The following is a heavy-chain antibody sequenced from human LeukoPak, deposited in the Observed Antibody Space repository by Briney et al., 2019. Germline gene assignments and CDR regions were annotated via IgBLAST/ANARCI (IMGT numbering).Heavy chain of an antibody. V-gene: IGHV3-74*01. D-gene: IGHD2-15*01. J-gene: IGHJ4*02. Sequence: GGSLRLSCAASGFTFSSYWMHWVRQAPGKGLLWVSRSNGDGSSTAYADSVKGQFTISRDKAKNTLYLQMNSLRAEDAALYYCARAGYCSGGNCYSSYYDYWGQGTLVTVSS. CDR3: ARAGYCSGGNCYSSYYDY. CDR2: SNGDGSST. CDR1: GFTFSSYW.